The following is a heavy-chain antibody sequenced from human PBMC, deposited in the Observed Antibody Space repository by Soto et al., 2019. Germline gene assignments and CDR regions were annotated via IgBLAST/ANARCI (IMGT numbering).Heavy chain of an antibody. V-gene: IGHV3-66*01. J-gene: IGHJ3*01. CDR2: IYSDGST. CDR1: EFTVSNNY. D-gene: IGHD1-26*01. CDR3: VRRWG. Sequence: EVQLVESGGGLVEPGGSLRLSSAASEFTVSNNYMSWVRQAPGKGLEWVSLIYSDGSTDYADSVKGRFTISRDNSKNTLYLQMNSLRVEDMAMYYCVRRWGWGQGTLVTVSS.